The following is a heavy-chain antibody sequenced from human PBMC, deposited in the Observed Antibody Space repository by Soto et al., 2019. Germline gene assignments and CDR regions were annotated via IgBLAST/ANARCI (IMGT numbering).Heavy chain of an antibody. CDR3: AREGFTGDGSSEGYYYGMDV. V-gene: IGHV1-2*04. CDR1: GYTFTGYY. J-gene: IGHJ6*02. Sequence: ASVKVSCKASGYTFTGYYMHWVRQAPGQGLEWMGWINPNSGGTNYAQKFQGWVTMTRDTSISTAYMELSRLRSDDTAVYYCAREGFTGDGSSEGYYYGMDVWGQGTTVTVSS. CDR2: INPNSGGT. D-gene: IGHD6-6*01.